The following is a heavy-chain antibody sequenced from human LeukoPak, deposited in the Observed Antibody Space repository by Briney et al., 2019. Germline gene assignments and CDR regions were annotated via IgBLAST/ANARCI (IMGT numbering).Heavy chain of an antibody. CDR3: AKETLITRVFDY. V-gene: IGHV3-23*01. CDR1: GFTFSDYY. Sequence: PGGSLRLSCAASGFTFSDYYMSWVRQAPGKGLEWVSAISGSGGSTYYADSVKGRFTISRDNSKNTLYLQMNSLRAEDTAVYYCAKETLITRVFDYWGQGTLVTVSS. CDR2: ISGSGGST. D-gene: IGHD3-16*01. J-gene: IGHJ4*02.